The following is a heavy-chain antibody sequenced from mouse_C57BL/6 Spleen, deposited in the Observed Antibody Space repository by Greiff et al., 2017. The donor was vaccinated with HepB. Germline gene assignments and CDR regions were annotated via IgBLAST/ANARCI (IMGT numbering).Heavy chain of an antibody. V-gene: IGHV5-17*01. J-gene: IGHJ2*01. CDR1: GFTFSDYG. CDR2: ISSGSSTI. Sequence: EVMLVESGGGLVKPGGSLKLSCAASGFTFSDYGMHWVRQAPEKGLEWVAYISSGSSTIYYADTVKGRFTISRDNAKNTLFLQMTSLRSEDTAMYYCARGGRGQYSFDYWGQGTTLTVSS. CDR3: ARGGRGQYSFDY.